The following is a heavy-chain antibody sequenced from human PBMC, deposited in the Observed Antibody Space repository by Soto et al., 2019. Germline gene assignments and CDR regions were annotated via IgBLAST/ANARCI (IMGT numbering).Heavy chain of an antibody. D-gene: IGHD3-10*01. V-gene: IGHV1-2*02. CDR3: ARERGYMVRGVTLEINWFDP. J-gene: IGHJ5*02. Sequence: ASVKVSCKASGYTFTGYYMHWVRQAPGQGLEWMGWINPNSGGTNYAQKFQGRVTMTRDTSISTAYMELSRLRSDDTAVYYCARERGYMVRGVTLEINWFDPWGQGTMVTVYS. CDR1: GYTFTGYY. CDR2: INPNSGGT.